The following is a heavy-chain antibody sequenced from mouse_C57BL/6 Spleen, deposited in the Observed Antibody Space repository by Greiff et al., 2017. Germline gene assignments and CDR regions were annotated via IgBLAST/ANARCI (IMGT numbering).Heavy chain of an antibody. CDR2: IDPETGGT. CDR1: GYTFTDYE. J-gene: IGHJ2*01. V-gene: IGHV1-15*01. Sequence: QVQLKESGAELVRPGASVTLSCKASGYTFTDYEMHWVKQTPVHGLEWIGAIDPETGGTAYNQKFKGKAILTADKSYSTAYMELRSLTSEDSAVYYCTREDGSSLTEGYFDYWGQGTTLTVSS. D-gene: IGHD1-1*01. CDR3: TREDGSSLTEGYFDY.